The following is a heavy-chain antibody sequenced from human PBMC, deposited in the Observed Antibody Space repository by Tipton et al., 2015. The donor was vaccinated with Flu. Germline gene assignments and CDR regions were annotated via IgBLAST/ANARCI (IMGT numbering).Heavy chain of an antibody. CDR3: ARGLPRLRHNPYFDY. D-gene: IGHD5-12*01. Sequence: PGLVKPSETLSLTCTVSGGSISTYYWSWIRQPAGKGLEWIGRIYSGGNTNYNPSLKSRVSMSVDTSKNQFSLKLRSATAADTAVYYCARGLPRLRHNPYFDYWGQGTLVTVSS. J-gene: IGHJ4*02. CDR1: GGSISTYY. CDR2: IYSGGNT. V-gene: IGHV4-4*07.